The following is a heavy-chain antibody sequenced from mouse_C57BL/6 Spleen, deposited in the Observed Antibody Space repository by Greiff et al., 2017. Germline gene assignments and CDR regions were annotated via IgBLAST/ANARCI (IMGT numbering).Heavy chain of an antibody. J-gene: IGHJ2*01. CDR1: GYTFTSYW. CDR3: ARMWSNYVFDY. CDR2: IDPSDSYT. D-gene: IGHD2-5*01. Sequence: VQLQQPGAELVMPGASVKLSCKASGYTFTSYWMHWVKQRPGQGLEWIGEIDPSDSYTNYNQKFKGKSTLTVDKSSSTAYMQLSSLTSEDSAVYYCARMWSNYVFDYWGQGTTLTVSS. V-gene: IGHV1-69*01.